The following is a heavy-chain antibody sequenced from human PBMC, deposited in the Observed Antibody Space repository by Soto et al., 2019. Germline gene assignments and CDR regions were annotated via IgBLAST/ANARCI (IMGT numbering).Heavy chain of an antibody. V-gene: IGHV3-23*01. J-gene: IGHJ4*02. CDR1: GFTFSSYG. CDR3: AKQSPFSNSWYGVDY. CDR2: ISGSGDRS. D-gene: IGHD6-13*01. Sequence: EVQLLESGGGLVQPGGSLRVSCAASGFTFSSYGMNWVRQATGKGLEWVSGISGSGDRSYYADVVKGRFTISRDNSKNTLYLQMNSLRAEDTAVYYCAKQSPFSNSWYGVDYWGQGTLVTVSS.